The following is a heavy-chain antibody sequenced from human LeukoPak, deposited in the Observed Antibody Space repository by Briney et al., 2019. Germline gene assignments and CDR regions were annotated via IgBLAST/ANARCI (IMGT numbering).Heavy chain of an antibody. CDR2: VNHSGRT. CDR1: GGSFSGYF. V-gene: IGHV4-34*01. Sequence: SETLSLTCAVYGGSFSGYFWSWVRQPPGKGLEWIGEVNHSGRTNYNPSLKSRVTISVDPSKNQFSLNLRSVTAADTAVYYCARGGTTVAGTFWFDPWGQGTLVTVSS. D-gene: IGHD6-19*01. CDR3: ARGGTTVAGTFWFDP. J-gene: IGHJ5*02.